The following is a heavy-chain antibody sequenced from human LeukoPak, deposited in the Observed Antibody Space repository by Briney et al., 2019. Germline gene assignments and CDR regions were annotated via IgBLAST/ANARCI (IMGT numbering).Heavy chain of an antibody. D-gene: IGHD2-21*02. Sequence: ASVKVSCKASGYSFTSYGMNWVRQAPGQGLEWMGWISASTGNPTYAQGFTGRFVFSLDTSVSTAYLQITSLKAEDTAMYYCARISQNTMTALTYWGQGTLVTVPS. CDR3: ARISQNTMTALTY. CDR2: ISASTGNP. V-gene: IGHV7-4-1*02. J-gene: IGHJ4*02. CDR1: GYSFTSYG.